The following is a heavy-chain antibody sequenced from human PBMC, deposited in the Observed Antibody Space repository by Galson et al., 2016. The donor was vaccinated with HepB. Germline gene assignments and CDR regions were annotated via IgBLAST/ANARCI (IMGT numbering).Heavy chain of an antibody. Sequence: SLRLSCAASGFIFSSSWMTWVRQAPGKGLEWVANIKQDGSGKYYVDSVKGRFTISRDNAKNSVYLQMNSLRGDDTAVYYCMSYSDAWYSGFWGQGTLVTVAA. CDR1: GFIFSSSW. V-gene: IGHV3-7*03. CDR2: IKQDGSGK. CDR3: MSYSDAWYSGF. D-gene: IGHD6-13*01. J-gene: IGHJ4*02.